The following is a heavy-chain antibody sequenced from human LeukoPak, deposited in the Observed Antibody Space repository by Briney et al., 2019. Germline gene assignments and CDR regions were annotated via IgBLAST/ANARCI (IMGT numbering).Heavy chain of an antibody. Sequence: SETLSLTCTVSGGSFSGFFWTWIRQSPGKGLEYIGYIYYSGTTDYNPTLKSRVSMSVDTSKSQFFLNLTSGTAADTAIYYCARVGYGSGSWAWFDPWGQGTLVTVSS. V-gene: IGHV4-59*01. J-gene: IGHJ5*02. D-gene: IGHD3-10*01. CDR2: IYYSGTT. CDR1: GGSFSGFF. CDR3: ARVGYGSGSWAWFDP.